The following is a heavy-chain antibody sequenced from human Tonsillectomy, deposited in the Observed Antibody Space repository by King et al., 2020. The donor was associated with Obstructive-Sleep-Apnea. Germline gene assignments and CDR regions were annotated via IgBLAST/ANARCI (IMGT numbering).Heavy chain of an antibody. Sequence: QLVQSGPEVKKPGTSVKVSCKASGFTFTSSAVQWVRQARGQRLEWIGWIVVGSGNTNYAQKFQERVTITRDMSTSTAYMELSSLRSEDTAVYYCAAEGYSSGWYRGYWGQGTLVTVSS. J-gene: IGHJ4*02. V-gene: IGHV1-58*01. CDR3: AAEGYSSGWYRGY. CDR1: GFTFTSSA. D-gene: IGHD6-19*01. CDR2: IVVGSGNT.